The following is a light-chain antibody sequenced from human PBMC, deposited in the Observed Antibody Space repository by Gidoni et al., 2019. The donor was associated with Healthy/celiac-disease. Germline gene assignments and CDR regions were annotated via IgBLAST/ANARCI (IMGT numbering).Light chain of an antibody. Sequence: SSELTQDPAVSVALGQTVRITCQGDSLRSYYASWYQQKPGQAPVLVIYGKNNRPSGIPDRSSGSSSGNTASLTITGAQAEDEADYYCNSRDSSGNHPYYVFGTGTKVTVL. CDR3: NSRDSSGNHPYYV. CDR1: SLRSYY. CDR2: GKN. J-gene: IGLJ1*01. V-gene: IGLV3-19*01.